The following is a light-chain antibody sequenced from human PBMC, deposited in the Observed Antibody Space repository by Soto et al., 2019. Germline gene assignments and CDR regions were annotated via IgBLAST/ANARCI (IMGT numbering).Light chain of an antibody. Sequence: QSVLTQPASVSGSPGQSITISCTGTSSDVGGYKYVSWYQQHPGKVPKLMIYEVSNRPSGVSDRFSGSNSGNTASLTISGLQAEDEADYYCSSYTTSNTLVFGGATKVTVL. V-gene: IGLV2-14*01. CDR3: SSYTTSNTLV. J-gene: IGLJ2*01. CDR2: EVS. CDR1: SSDVGGYKY.